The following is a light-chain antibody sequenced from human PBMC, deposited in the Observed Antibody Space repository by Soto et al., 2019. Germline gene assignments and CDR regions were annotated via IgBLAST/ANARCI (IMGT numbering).Light chain of an antibody. Sequence: QAVVTQEPSVSVSPGGTVTLTCGLSSCSVSTNYYPSWYHQTPGQAPRTLIYRTNTRSSGVPDRFSGSILGNKAALTITGAQADDESDYYCVLYMGSVPVFGGGTKLTVL. CDR2: RTN. V-gene: IGLV8-61*01. J-gene: IGLJ2*01. CDR3: VLYMGSVPV. CDR1: SCSVSTNYY.